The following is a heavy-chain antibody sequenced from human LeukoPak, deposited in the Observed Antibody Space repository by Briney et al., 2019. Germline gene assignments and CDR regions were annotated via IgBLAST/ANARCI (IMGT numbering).Heavy chain of an antibody. CDR2: IYYSGST. V-gene: IGHV4-30-4*08. CDR1: GGSINSGDCY. J-gene: IGHJ4*02. CDR3: ARRRAGVGHFXX. D-gene: IGHD2-15*01. Sequence: SETLSLTCTVSGGSINSGDCYWSWIRQPPGKGLEWIGYIYYSGSTYYNPSLKSRVTISLDKSKNQFSLKLSSVTAADTAVYYCARRRAGVGHFXXWGQXTLXT.